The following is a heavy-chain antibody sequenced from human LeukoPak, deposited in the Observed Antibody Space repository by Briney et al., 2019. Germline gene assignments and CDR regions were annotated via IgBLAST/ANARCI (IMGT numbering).Heavy chain of an antibody. CDR2: LNTDGSTT. D-gene: IGHD7-27*01. CDR1: GFTYSHYW. CDR3: ARSVTGEYFDY. V-gene: IGHV3-74*01. Sequence: GGSLRLSCAASGFTYSHYWMHWVRQVPGKGLVWVSRLNTDGSTTTYADSVKGRFTISRGNAKNTLYLQMNSLRAEDTAVYYCARSVTGEYFDYWGQGTLVTVSS. J-gene: IGHJ4*02.